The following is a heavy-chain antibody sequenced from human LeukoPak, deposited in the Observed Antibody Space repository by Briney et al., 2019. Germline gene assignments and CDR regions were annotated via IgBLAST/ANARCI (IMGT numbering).Heavy chain of an antibody. CDR3: ASRLPYYYDSSGRMGSDY. V-gene: IGHV4-34*01. D-gene: IGHD3-22*01. CDR2: INHSGST. Sequence: SETLSLTCAVYGGSFSGYYWSWIRQPPGKGLEWIGEINHSGSTNYNPSLKSRVTISVDTSKNQFSLKLSSVTAADTAEYYCASRLPYYYDSSGRMGSDYWGQGTLVTVSS. CDR1: GGSFSGYY. J-gene: IGHJ4*02.